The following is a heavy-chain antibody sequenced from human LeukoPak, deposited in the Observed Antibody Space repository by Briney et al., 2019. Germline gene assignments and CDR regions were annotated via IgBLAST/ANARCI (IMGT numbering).Heavy chain of an antibody. CDR2: IYYSGST. CDR1: GGSISSSSYY. V-gene: IGHV4-39*01. Sequence: PSETLSLTCTVSGGSISSSSYYWGWIRQPPGKGLEWIGSIYYSGSTYYNPSLKSRVTISVDTSKNQFSLKLSSVTAADTAVYYCARQPTDSNNWFDPWGQGTLVTVSS. D-gene: IGHD4-11*01. J-gene: IGHJ5*02. CDR3: ARQPTDSNNWFDP.